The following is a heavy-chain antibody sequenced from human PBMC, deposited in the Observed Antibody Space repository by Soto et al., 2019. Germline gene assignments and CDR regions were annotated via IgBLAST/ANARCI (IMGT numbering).Heavy chain of an antibody. CDR3: ARELQGLYYFDY. D-gene: IGHD4-4*01. V-gene: IGHV1-69*05. Sequence: GASVKVSCKAYGGTFSSYAVNWVRQAPGQRLEWIGWVIPIFGTTNYSQKFQDRVTITRDKSASTAYMELSRLRSEDTAVYYCARELQGLYYFDYWGQGALVTVSS. CDR2: VIPIFGTT. J-gene: IGHJ4*02. CDR1: GGTFSSYA.